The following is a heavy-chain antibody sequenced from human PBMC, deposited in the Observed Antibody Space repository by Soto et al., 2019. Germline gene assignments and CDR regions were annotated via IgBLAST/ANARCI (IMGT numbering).Heavy chain of an antibody. J-gene: IGHJ5*02. CDR1: GGTFSSYA. D-gene: IGHD2-2*02. Sequence: ASVKVSCKASGGTFSSYAISWVRQAPGQGLEWMGGIIPIFGTANYAQKFQGRVTITADKSTSTAYMELSSLRSEDTAVYYCARAAIGLSRFDPWGQGTLVTVCS. V-gene: IGHV1-69*06. CDR3: ARAAIGLSRFDP. CDR2: IIPIFGTA.